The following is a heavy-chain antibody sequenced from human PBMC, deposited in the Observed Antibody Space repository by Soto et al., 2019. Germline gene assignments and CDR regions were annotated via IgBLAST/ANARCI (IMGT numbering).Heavy chain of an antibody. D-gene: IGHD2-15*01. V-gene: IGHV4-30-2*01. Sequence: PSETLSLTLAVSGGSIGIGGYFLSWIRQPPGKGLEGIWDIYYSGGTHYNPSLKSRVTISVDRSKNQFSLKLSSVTAADTAVYYCARVRSCSGGGCYSGRSGLPSNAFDIWGQGTMVTVSS. J-gene: IGHJ3*02. CDR2: IYYSGGT. CDR1: GGSIGIGGYF. CDR3: ARVRSCSGGGCYSGRSGLPSNAFDI.